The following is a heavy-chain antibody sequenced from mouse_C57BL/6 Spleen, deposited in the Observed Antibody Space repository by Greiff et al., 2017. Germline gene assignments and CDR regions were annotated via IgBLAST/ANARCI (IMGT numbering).Heavy chain of an antibody. CDR2: IYPGSGST. CDR3: AREGYYGSSYIAY. D-gene: IGHD1-1*01. V-gene: IGHV1-55*01. Sequence: QVQLQQPGAELVKPGASVKMSCKTSGYTFTSYWITWVKQRPGQGLEWIGDIYPGSGSTNYNEKFKGKATLTVDTSSSTAYMELHSLTSEDSAVYFCAREGYYGSSYIAYWGQGTLVTVSA. J-gene: IGHJ3*01. CDR1: GYTFTSYW.